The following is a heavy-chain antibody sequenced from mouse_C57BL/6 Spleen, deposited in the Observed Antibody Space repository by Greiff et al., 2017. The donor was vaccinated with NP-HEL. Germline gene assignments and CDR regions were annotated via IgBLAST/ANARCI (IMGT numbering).Heavy chain of an antibody. J-gene: IGHJ1*03. CDR1: GYTFTSYW. D-gene: IGHD2-3*01. CDR2: IYPGSGST. V-gene: IGHV1-55*01. Sequence: QVQLQQSGAELVKPGASVKMSCKASGYTFTSYWITWVKQRPGQGLEWIGDIYPGSGSTTYNEKFKSKATLTVDTSSSTAYMQLSSLTSEDSAVYYCARSDCYLGIDDWGKGTTVTVSS. CDR3: ARSDCYLGIDD.